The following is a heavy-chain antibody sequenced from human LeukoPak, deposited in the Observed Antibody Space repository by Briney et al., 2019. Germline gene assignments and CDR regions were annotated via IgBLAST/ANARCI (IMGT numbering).Heavy chain of an antibody. CDR3: ARDWCSSTSCYEYWFDP. J-gene: IGHJ5*02. CDR2: INPNSGGT. Sequence: ASVKVSCKASGYTFTGYYMHWVRQAPGQGLEWMGWINPNSGGTNYAQKFQGRVTMTRDTSISTAYMGLSRLRSDDTAVYYCARDWCSSTSCYEYWFDPWGQGTLVTVSS. CDR1: GYTFTGYY. V-gene: IGHV1-2*02. D-gene: IGHD2-2*01.